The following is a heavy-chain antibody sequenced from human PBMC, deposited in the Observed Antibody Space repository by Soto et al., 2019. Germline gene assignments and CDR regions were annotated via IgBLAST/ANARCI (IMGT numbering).Heavy chain of an antibody. CDR3: ATVRWELHDAFDI. Sequence: QVQLQESGPGLVKPSQTLSVTCTVSGGSISTGGYYWSWIRRHPGRGLEWIGYIYHRGMTFSNPSLQSRVAISIDTSKNKFSLKLSSVTAADTAVYYCATVRWELHDAFDIWGQGTMVSVSS. CDR2: IYHRGMT. CDR1: GGSISTGGYY. J-gene: IGHJ3*02. V-gene: IGHV4-31*03. D-gene: IGHD1-26*01.